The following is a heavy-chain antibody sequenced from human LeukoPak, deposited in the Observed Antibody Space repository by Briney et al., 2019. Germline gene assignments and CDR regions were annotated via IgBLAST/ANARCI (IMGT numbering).Heavy chain of an antibody. J-gene: IGHJ4*02. CDR1: GGSISGHY. D-gene: IGHD6-19*01. CDR2: IYSSGST. V-gene: IGHV4-4*07. Sequence: SETLSLTCTVSGGSISGHYWTWIRQPAGRGLEWIGRIYSSGSTYCNPSLMSRVTISLDTSNNQFSLRVTSVTAADTAVYYCARGKEMTAVAGYYSFDYWGQGTLVSVSS. CDR3: ARGKEMTAVAGYYSFDY.